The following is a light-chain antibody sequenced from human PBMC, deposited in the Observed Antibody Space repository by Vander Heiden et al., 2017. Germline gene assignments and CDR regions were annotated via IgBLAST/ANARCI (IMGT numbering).Light chain of an antibody. CDR1: SSNIGAGYD. CDR3: QSYDGSLSGLE. J-gene: IGLJ3*02. Sequence: QSVLTQPPSVSGAPGQRVTISCTGSSSNIGAGYDVHWYQQVPRTAPKLLIYGNNNRPSGVPDRFSGSKSGTSASLAITGLQAEDEADYYCQSYDGSLSGLEFGGGTKLTVL. V-gene: IGLV1-40*01. CDR2: GNN.